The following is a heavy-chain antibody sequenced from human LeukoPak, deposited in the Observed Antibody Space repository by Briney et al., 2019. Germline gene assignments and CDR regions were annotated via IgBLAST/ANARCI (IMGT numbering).Heavy chain of an antibody. V-gene: IGHV3-73*01. CDR3: TRPSDRSGYYGDAFDI. D-gene: IGHD3-22*01. Sequence: PGGSLRLSCAASGFTFSGSAMHWVRQAPGKGLEWVGRIRSKANNYATAYVASVKGRFTISRDDSKNTAYLQMNSLKTEDTAVYYCTRPSDRSGYYGDAFDIWGQGTMVTVSS. CDR1: GFTFSGSA. J-gene: IGHJ3*02. CDR2: IRSKANNYAT.